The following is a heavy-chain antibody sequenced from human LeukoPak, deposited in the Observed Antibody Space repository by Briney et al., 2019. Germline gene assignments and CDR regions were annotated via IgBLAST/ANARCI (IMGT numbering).Heavy chain of an antibody. CDR3: AKDSGSSGWYWDYFDY. D-gene: IGHD6-19*01. CDR2: ISGSGGNT. Sequence: GGSLRLSCAASGFTFSSYAMSWVRQAPGKGLEWVSAISGSGGNTYYADSVKGRFTISRDNSKNTLYLQMNSLRAEDTAVYYCAKDSGSSGWYWDYFDYWGQGTLVTVSS. J-gene: IGHJ4*02. V-gene: IGHV3-23*01. CDR1: GFTFSSYA.